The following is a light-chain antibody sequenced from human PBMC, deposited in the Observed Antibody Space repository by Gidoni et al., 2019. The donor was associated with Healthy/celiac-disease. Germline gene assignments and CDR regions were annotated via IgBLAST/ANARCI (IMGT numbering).Light chain of an antibody. J-gene: IGKJ5*01. CDR3: QQYYSTLIT. V-gene: IGKV4-1*01. CDR1: QSVLYSSNNKNY. CDR2: WAS. Sequence: DIVMTQSTDSLAESLGERATINCNASQSVLYSSNNKNYLAWYQQKPGQPPKLLIYWASTRESGVPDRFSGSGSGTDFTLTISSLQAEDVAVYYCQQYYSTLITFGQGTRLEIK.